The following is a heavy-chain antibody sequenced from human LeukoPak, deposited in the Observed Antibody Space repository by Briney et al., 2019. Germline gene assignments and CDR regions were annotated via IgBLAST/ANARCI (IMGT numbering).Heavy chain of an antibody. V-gene: IGHV3-64*02. CDR1: GFTFSSYE. Sequence: GGSLRLSCAASGFTFSSYEMHWVRQPPDKGLQYVSAISTNGSRTFYADSVKGRFIISRDNSKNTLYLQMGSLRGEDTAVYYWARDSFYTGYDRGFGYWGQGTLVTVSS. D-gene: IGHD5-12*01. CDR2: ISTNGSRT. CDR3: ARDSFYTGYDRGFGY. J-gene: IGHJ4*02.